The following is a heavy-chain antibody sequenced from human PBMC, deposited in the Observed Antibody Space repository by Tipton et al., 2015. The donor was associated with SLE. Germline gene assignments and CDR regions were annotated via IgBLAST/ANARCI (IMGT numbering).Heavy chain of an antibody. V-gene: IGHV4-39*07. D-gene: IGHD6-13*01. Sequence: TLSLTCTVSGGSISSSSYYWGWIRQPPGKGLEWIGSIYYGGSTYYNPSLKSRVTISVDTSKNQFSLKLSSVTAADTAVYYCARGSGIAAAGVFDYWGQGTLVTVSS. J-gene: IGHJ4*02. CDR2: IYYGGST. CDR3: ARGSGIAAAGVFDY. CDR1: GGSISSSSYY.